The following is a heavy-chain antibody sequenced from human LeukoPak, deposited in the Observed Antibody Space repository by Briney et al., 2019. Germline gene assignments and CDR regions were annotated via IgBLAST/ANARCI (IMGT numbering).Heavy chain of an antibody. V-gene: IGHV2-5*02. CDR1: GFSLSTSGVG. Sequence: SGPTLVNPTRTLTLTCTFSGFSLSTSGVGVGWIRQPPGKALEWLALIYWDDDKRYSPSLKRRLTVTKDTSKNQVVLTMANMDPVDTATYYCAHRGTFGGIIVFDYWGQGALVTVSS. D-gene: IGHD3-16*02. CDR2: IYWDDDK. J-gene: IGHJ4*02. CDR3: AHRGTFGGIIVFDY.